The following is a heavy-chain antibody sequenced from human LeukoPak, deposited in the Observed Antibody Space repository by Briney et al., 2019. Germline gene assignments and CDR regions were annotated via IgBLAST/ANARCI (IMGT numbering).Heavy chain of an antibody. CDR3: ARDPTIRSGSNYYYYYGMDG. D-gene: IGHD1-26*01. CDR1: GYTFTIYY. Sequence: VSVTVSFTASGYTFTIYYMHWVRQAPPQGLEWMGIINPSGGSTSYEQNFQERVTIIRENFTSTVYMELSSLRSEAAAVYYCARDPTIRSGSNYYYYYGMDGWGQGTTVTVSS. J-gene: IGHJ6*01. V-gene: IGHV1-46*01. CDR2: INPSGGST.